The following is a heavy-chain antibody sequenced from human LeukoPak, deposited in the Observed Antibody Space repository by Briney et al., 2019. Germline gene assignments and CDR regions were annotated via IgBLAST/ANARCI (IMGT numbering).Heavy chain of an antibody. CDR3: AKGLIAAAGINWFDS. J-gene: IGHJ5*01. V-gene: IGHV3-23*01. Sequence: GGSLSLSCAASGFTFSSYAMSWVRQAPGKGLEWVSVISGSGGTTYYADPVKGRFTISRDNSKNTLYLQMNSLRDEDTAVYYCAKGLIAAAGINWFDSWGQGTLVTVSS. CDR2: ISGSGGTT. D-gene: IGHD6-13*01. CDR1: GFTFSSYA.